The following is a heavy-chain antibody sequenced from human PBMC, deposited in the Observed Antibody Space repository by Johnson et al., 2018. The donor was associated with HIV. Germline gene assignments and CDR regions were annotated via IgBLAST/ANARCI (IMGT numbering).Heavy chain of an antibody. J-gene: IGHJ3*02. CDR2: ISYDGSNE. D-gene: IGHD3-3*01. Sequence: QVQLVESGGGVVQPGRSLRLSCAASGFTFDDYGMSWVRQAPGKGLEWVAVISYDGSNEYYADSVKGRFTISRDNAKNTMYLQMNSLRAEDTAVYYCATRGTFWSGYYDAFDIWGQGTMVTVSS. V-gene: IGHV3-30*03. CDR3: ATRGTFWSGYYDAFDI. CDR1: GFTFDDYG.